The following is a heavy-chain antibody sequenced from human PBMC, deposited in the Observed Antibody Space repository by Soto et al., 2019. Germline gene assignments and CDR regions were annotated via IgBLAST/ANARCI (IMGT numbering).Heavy chain of an antibody. CDR2: ITAFNGNT. CDR1: GYTFTDYG. J-gene: IGHJ4*02. CDR3: ARISQSDFWSGYYYFFDY. V-gene: IGHV1-18*01. D-gene: IGHD3-3*01. Sequence: QVHLVQSGAEVEKPGASVKVSCKASGYTFTDYGISWVRQAPGQGLQWMGWITAFNGNTKYAQQFQGRVTMTTDTSTSTAYMELRSLESDDTAGYYCARISQSDFWSGYYYFFDYWGQGTLVTVSS.